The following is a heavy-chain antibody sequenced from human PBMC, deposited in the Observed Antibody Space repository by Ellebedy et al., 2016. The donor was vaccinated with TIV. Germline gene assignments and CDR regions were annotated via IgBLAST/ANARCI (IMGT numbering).Heavy chain of an antibody. Sequence: KVSCKGSGYSFSTYWIGWVRQMPGKGLEWMGIIYPDDSDTRYSLSFQGQVSISADKSTNTAYLHWSSLKASDSAIYYCATVLDDSGAYWGQGAQVTVSS. D-gene: IGHD3-10*01. J-gene: IGHJ4*02. V-gene: IGHV5-51*01. CDR1: GYSFSTYW. CDR3: ATVLDDSGAY. CDR2: IYPDDSDT.